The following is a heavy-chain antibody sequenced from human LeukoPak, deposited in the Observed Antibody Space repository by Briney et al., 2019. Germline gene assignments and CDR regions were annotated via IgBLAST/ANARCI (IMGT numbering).Heavy chain of an antibody. CDR1: GFTFSSYA. D-gene: IGHD6-13*01. V-gene: IGHV3-23*01. Sequence: PGGSLRLSCAASGFTFSSYAMSWVRQAPGKGLEWVSAISGSGGSTYYADSVKGRFTISRDNSKNTLYLQMNSLRAEDTAVYYCAKGLLRIAAAGYFDYWAREPWSPSPQ. CDR2: ISGSGGST. J-gene: IGHJ4*02. CDR3: AKGLLRIAAAGYFDY.